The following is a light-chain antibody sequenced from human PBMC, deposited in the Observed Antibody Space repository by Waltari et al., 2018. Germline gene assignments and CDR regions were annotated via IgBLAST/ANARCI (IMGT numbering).Light chain of an antibody. J-gene: IGLJ1*01. CDR2: DVS. CDR1: SSDVGGYNF. CDR3: SSYTSSSAPH. V-gene: IGLV2-14*03. Sequence: QSALTQPALVPGSPGQSITILCTGTSSDVGGYNFVSWYQQPPGKAPKPMIYDVSIRPSGVSNPFSGSKSGNPASLTISGLQAEDEADYYCSSYTSSSAPHFGTGTKVTVL.